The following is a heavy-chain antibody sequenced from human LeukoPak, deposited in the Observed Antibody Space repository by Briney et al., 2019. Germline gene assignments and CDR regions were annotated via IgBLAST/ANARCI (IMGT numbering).Heavy chain of an antibody. Sequence: ASVKVSCKASGYTFTSYDINWVRQATGQGLEWMGWMNPNSGNTGYAQKFQGRVTMTRNTSVSTAYMELSSLRSEDTAVYYCARRKPIKSITGTTVGYYYYMDVWGKGTTVTVSS. V-gene: IGHV1-8*01. CDR3: ARRKPIKSITGTTVGYYYYMDV. CDR2: MNPNSGNT. J-gene: IGHJ6*03. D-gene: IGHD1-7*01. CDR1: GYTFTSYD.